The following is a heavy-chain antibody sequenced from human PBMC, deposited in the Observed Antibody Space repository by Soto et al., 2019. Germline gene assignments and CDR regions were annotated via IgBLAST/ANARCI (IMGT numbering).Heavy chain of an antibody. CDR1: GFTFSNAW. J-gene: IGHJ6*02. Sequence: GGSLRLSCAASGFTFSNAWMSWVRQAPGKGLEWVGRIKSKTDGGTTDYAAPVKGRFTISRDDSKNTLYLQMNSLKTEDTAVYYCTTTPTVTRPYYYYGMDVWGQGTTVTVSS. D-gene: IGHD4-17*01. CDR3: TTTPTVTRPYYYYGMDV. V-gene: IGHV3-15*01. CDR2: IKSKTDGGTT.